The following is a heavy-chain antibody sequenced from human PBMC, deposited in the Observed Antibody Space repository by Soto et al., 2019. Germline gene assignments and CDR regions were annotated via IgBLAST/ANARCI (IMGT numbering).Heavy chain of an antibody. CDR2: TYYRYKWYD. V-gene: IGHV6-1*01. CDR3: ARSWYGLQVHSLDS. J-gene: IGHJ5*01. CDR1: GDSVSSNTVA. D-gene: IGHD1-1*01. Sequence: QVQLQQSGPGLVKPSQTLSLTCAISGDSVSSNTVAWNWIRQSPSRGLEWLGRTYYRYKWYDDYAESVKSRITINPDTSKNQFALHLNSVTPENTAVYYCARSWYGLQVHSLDSWGQGTLVTFSA.